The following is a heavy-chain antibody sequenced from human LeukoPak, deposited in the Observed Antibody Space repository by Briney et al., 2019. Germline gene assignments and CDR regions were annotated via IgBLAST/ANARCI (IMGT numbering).Heavy chain of an antibody. D-gene: IGHD2-15*01. CDR2: ISSSGATT. Sequence: GGSLRLSCAAFSGYWMTWVRQAPGKGLVWVSSISSSGATTYYADSVKGRFTIPRDNSKNTLYVQMNSLRAEDTAIYYCAKDNAVAAPYYFDHWGQGTLVTVSS. J-gene: IGHJ4*02. CDR1: SGYW. V-gene: IGHV3-23*01. CDR3: AKDNAVAAPYYFDH.